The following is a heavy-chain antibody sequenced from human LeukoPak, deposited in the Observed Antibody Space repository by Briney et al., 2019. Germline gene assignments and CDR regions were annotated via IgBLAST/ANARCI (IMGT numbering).Heavy chain of an antibody. Sequence: ASVKVSCKASGYTVTSYYMHWVRQAPGQGLEWMGILNPSGGSSSYAQKFQGRATLTRATSTSTAYMELSSLRSEDTAVYYRASVYKYGMDVWGQGTTVIVPS. CDR1: GYTVTSYY. V-gene: IGHV1-46*01. CDR2: LNPSGGSS. J-gene: IGHJ6*02. CDR3: ASVYKYGMDV.